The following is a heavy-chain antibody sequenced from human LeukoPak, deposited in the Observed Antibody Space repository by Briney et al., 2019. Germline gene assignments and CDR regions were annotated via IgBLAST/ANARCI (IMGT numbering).Heavy chain of an antibody. CDR1: GFTFSSYG. Sequence: PGGSLRLSCAASGFTFSSYGMHWVRQAPGKGLQWEAVIWFDGSNKYYADSVKGRFTISRDNSKNTLYMQMHSLRVEDTAVYYCARAGYGTGWYPGALDYWGQGTLVTVSS. CDR3: ARAGYGTGWYPGALDY. V-gene: IGHV3-33*01. J-gene: IGHJ4*02. CDR2: IWFDGSNK. D-gene: IGHD6-19*01.